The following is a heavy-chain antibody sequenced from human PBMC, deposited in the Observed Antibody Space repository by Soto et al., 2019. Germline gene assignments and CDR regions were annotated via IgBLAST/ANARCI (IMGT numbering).Heavy chain of an antibody. CDR1: GFSFTDYW. CDR2: IYPDDSET. J-gene: IGHJ4*02. Sequence: PGESLKISCKGSGFSFTDYWIAWVRQMPGKGLEWMGIIYPDDSETRYSPSFQGQVTISADKSISTAYLQWSSLKASDTAMYYCARQDRSGYSFDFWGQGTLVTVSS. CDR3: ARQDRSGYSFDF. V-gene: IGHV5-51*01. D-gene: IGHD3-22*01.